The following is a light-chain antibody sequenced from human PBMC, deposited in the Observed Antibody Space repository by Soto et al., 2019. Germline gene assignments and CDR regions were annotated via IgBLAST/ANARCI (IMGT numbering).Light chain of an antibody. CDR2: LNSDGTH. Sequence: QSVLTQSPSASASLGASVKLTCTVTGGHTTYAIAWHQQQPDKAPRYLMTLNSDGTHFDGDGIPDRFSGSSSGAERYLTISSLQPEDEADYYCQTWSSDSHVFGAGTKLTVL. CDR3: QTWSSDSHV. CDR1: GGHTTYA. J-gene: IGLJ1*01. V-gene: IGLV4-69*01.